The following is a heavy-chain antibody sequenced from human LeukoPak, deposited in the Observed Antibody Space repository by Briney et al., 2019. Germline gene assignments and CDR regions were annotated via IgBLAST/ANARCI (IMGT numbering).Heavy chain of an antibody. D-gene: IGHD3-22*01. CDR1: GFAFSAYE. CDR3: TTLGYHLDS. V-gene: IGHV3-48*03. Sequence: GGSLRLSCAATGFAFSAYEMNWVRQAPGKGLEWVAYSSGSDTTIYYADSVKGRFVISRDNARSSLYLQMNSLRAEDTALYYCTTLGYHLDSWGQGTLVTVCS. J-gene: IGHJ4*02. CDR2: SSGSDTTI.